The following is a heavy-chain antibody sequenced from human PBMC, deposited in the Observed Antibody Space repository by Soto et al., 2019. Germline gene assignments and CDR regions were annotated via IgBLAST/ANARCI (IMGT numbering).Heavy chain of an antibody. J-gene: IGHJ4*02. CDR2: ISGSGGNT. CDR1: GFTFSSYA. D-gene: IGHD2-8*01. V-gene: IGHV3-23*01. CDR3: AKGTRGYCTNGVCYTVDY. Sequence: GGSLRLSCAASGFTFSSYAMSWVRQAPGKGLEWVSAISGSGGNTYYADSVKGRFTISRDNSKNTLYLQMNSLRAEDTAVYYCAKGTRGYCTNGVCYTVDYWGQGTLVTVSS.